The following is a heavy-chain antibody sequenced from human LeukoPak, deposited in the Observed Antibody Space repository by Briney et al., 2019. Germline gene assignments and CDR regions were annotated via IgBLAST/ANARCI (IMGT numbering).Heavy chain of an antibody. J-gene: IGHJ4*02. V-gene: IGHV4-4*08. CDR3: ARMGGYSGYAAH. Sequence: SQTLSLSCTLSGGSLTPFYCSWVRQPPGHRLEWSGYMLTSGIANSNTSLKSRATISVDTSKNQFSLSRSSVTAADTAVYYWARMGGYSGYAAHWGEGSLVTLSS. CDR1: GGSLTPFY. CDR2: MLTSGIA. D-gene: IGHD5-12*01.